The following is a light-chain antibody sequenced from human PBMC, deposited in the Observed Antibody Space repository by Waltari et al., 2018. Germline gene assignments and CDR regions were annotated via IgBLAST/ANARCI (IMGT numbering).Light chain of an antibody. CDR2: KAS. J-gene: IGKJ1*01. Sequence: DIQVTQSPSTLSASVGDRVTITCRASQSIVVWLAWYQQKPGKAPRLLIYKASYLESGAPSRFSGSASGTAFTLTISSLQADDFATYYCLQYNSYPWTFGQGTTVEIK. CDR1: QSIVVW. CDR3: LQYNSYPWT. V-gene: IGKV1-5*03.